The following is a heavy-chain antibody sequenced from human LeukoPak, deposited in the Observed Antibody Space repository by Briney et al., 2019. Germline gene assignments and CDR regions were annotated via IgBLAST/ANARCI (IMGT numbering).Heavy chain of an antibody. CDR2: ISSSGSTI. CDR3: AERGITMIGGV. J-gene: IGHJ6*04. V-gene: IGHV3-48*03. D-gene: IGHD3-10*02. CDR1: GFTFSSYE. Sequence: PGGTLRLSCAASGFTFSSYEMSWVRQAPGKGLQWVSYISSSGSTIYYADSVKGRFTISRDNAKNPLYLQMNCLRAEDTAVYYCAERGITMIGGVWGKGTTVTISS.